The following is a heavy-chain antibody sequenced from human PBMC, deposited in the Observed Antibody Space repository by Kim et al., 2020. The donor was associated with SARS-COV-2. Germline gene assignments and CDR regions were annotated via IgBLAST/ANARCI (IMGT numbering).Heavy chain of an antibody. Sequence: GGSLRLSCAASGFTFSSYGMHWVRQAPGKGLEWVAVIWYDGSNKYYADSVKGRFTISRDNSKNTLYLQMNSLRAEDTAVYYCARTQWELLVFDYWGQGTLVTVSS. CDR2: IWYDGSNK. V-gene: IGHV3-33*01. J-gene: IGHJ4*02. CDR3: ARTQWELLVFDY. CDR1: GFTFSSYG. D-gene: IGHD1-26*01.